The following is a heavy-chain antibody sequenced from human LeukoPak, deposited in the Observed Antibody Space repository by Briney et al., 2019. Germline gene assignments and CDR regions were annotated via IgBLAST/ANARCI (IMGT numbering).Heavy chain of an antibody. Sequence: PGRSLRLSCAASGFTFSSYAMHWVRQAPGEGLEWVAVISYDGSNKYYADSVKGRFTISRDNSKNTLYLQMNSLRAEDTAVYYCARDLNNSYGAFDYWGQGTLVTVSS. CDR3: ARDLNNSYGAFDY. CDR2: ISYDGSNK. CDR1: GFTFSSYA. J-gene: IGHJ4*02. D-gene: IGHD5-18*01. V-gene: IGHV3-30-3*01.